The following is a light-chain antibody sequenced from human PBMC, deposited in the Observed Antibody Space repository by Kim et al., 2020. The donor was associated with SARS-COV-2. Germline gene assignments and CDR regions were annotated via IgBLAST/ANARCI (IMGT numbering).Light chain of an antibody. CDR1: SLRKYP. Sequence: ALGQTVRCTCTGHSLRKYPASWYQQKPGPAPILVMHDNNNVRPSGVPGRCSGSNSGKTAFLTITGAWVEDEDTYYGGCRDSSGPGVFGGGTKLTVL. V-gene: IGLV3-19*01. CDR3: GCRDSSGPGV. J-gene: IGLJ3*02. CDR2: DNN.